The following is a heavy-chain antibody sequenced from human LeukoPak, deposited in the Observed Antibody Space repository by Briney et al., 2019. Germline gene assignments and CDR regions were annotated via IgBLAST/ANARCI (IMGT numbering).Heavy chain of an antibody. Sequence: GASVKVSCKASGYTFTGYHMHWVRQAPGQGLEWMGWINPKSGGTNYAQKFQGRVTMTRDTSISTAYMELSRLRSDDTAVYYCARMEGLYSGSYNFDYWGQGTLVTVSS. CDR1: GYTFTGYH. CDR2: INPKSGGT. V-gene: IGHV1-2*02. D-gene: IGHD1-26*01. CDR3: ARMEGLYSGSYNFDY. J-gene: IGHJ4*02.